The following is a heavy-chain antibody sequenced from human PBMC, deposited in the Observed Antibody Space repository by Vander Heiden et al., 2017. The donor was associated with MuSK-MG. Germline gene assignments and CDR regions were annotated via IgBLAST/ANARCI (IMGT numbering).Heavy chain of an antibody. V-gene: IGHV3-23*01. D-gene: IGHD3-10*01. Sequence: EVQLLESGGGLVQPGGSLRLSCAASGFTFSSYAMSWVRQAPGKGLEWVSAISASGIITYYADSVKGRFTISRDNSKNTLFLQMNSLRAEDTAVYYCAKGPQYYYGSGSSWYFDLWGRGTLVTVSS. CDR1: GFTFSSYA. CDR2: ISASGIIT. CDR3: AKGPQYYYGSGSSWYFDL. J-gene: IGHJ2*01.